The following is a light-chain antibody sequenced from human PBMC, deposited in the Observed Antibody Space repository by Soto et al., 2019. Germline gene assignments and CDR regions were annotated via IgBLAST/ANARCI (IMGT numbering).Light chain of an antibody. CDR1: QGIGST. CDR3: QQRGTT. V-gene: IGKV3D-11*01. J-gene: IGKJ5*01. Sequence: EIVMTQSPATLSVSPGERATLSCRASQGIGSTLAWYQQKPGQTPRLLIYGASSRATGIPDRFSGSGSGTDFTLTISSLEPEDFAVYYCQQRGTTFGQGTRLEI. CDR2: GAS.